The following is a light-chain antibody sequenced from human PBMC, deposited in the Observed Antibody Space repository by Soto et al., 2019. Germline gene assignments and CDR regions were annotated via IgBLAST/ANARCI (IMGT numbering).Light chain of an antibody. V-gene: IGKV1-12*01. CDR3: QKYNSAPLT. J-gene: IGKJ4*01. CDR2: SAS. CDR1: QAISTW. Sequence: DIQMTQSPSSLSASVGDRVTITCRASQAISTWLAWYQHKPGKAPKLLIYSASTLHSGVPSRFSGSGSGTDFTLTISSLQPEDVAAYYCQKYNSAPLTFGGGTKVDIK.